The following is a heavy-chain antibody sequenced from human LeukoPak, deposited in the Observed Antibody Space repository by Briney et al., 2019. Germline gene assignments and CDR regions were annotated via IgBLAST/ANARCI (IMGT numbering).Heavy chain of an antibody. J-gene: IGHJ4*02. Sequence: GGSLRLSCAASGFTVSSNYMSWVRQAPGKGLEWVSVIYSDGGTDYGDSVKGRFTISTDNSKRTLYLQMNSLRAEDTAVYYCAREQQYYFDYWGQGTLVTVSS. D-gene: IGHD1-1*01. CDR1: GFTVSSNY. CDR2: IYSDGGT. CDR3: AREQQYYFDY. V-gene: IGHV3-53*01.